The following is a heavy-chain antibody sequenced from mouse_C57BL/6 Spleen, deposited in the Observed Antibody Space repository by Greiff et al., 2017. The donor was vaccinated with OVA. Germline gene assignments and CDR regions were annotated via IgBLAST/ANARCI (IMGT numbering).Heavy chain of an antibody. CDR1: GYSFTGYF. V-gene: IGHV1-20*01. CDR2: INPYNGDT. J-gene: IGHJ1*03. D-gene: IGHD2-1*01. Sequence: EVKLQESGPELVKPGDSVKISCKASGYSFTGYFMNWVMQSHGKSLEWIGRINPYNGDTFYNQKFKGKATLTVDKSSSTAHMELRSLTSEDSAVYYCARHYGNYGGYFDVWGTGTTVTVSS. CDR3: ARHYGNYGGYFDV.